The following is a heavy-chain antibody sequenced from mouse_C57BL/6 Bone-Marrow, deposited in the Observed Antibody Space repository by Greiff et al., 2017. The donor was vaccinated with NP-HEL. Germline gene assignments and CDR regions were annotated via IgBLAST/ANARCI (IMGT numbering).Heavy chain of an antibody. CDR3: ARDAMIGRLAY. CDR2: SRNKANDYTT. CDR1: GFTFSDFY. Sequence: EVKVVESGGGLVQSGRSLRLSCATSGFTFSDFYMEWVRQAPGKGLEWIAASRNKANDYTTEYSASVKGRFIVSRDTSQSILYLQMNALRAEETAIYYCARDAMIGRLAYGGQGTLSLSLQ. D-gene: IGHD2-3*01. J-gene: IGHJ3*01. V-gene: IGHV7-1*01.